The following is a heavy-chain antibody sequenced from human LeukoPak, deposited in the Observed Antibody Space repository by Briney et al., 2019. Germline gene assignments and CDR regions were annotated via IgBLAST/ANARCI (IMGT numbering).Heavy chain of an antibody. CDR1: GFTFSTYS. CDR2: ISGSSSTI. V-gene: IGHV3-48*01. Sequence: GGSLRLSCAASGFTFSTYSMNWVRQAPGKGLEWVSYISGSSSTIYHADSVKGRFTISRDNAKNSLYLQMNSLRAEDTAVYYCATPFDYWGQGSLVTVSS. J-gene: IGHJ4*02. CDR3: ATPFDY.